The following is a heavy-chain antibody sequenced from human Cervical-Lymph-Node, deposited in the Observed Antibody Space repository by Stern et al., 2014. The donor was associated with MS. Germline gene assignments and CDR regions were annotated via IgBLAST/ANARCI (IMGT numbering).Heavy chain of an antibody. CDR1: GGSISGYY. Sequence: QVQLQESGPGLVKPSETLSLTCNVSGGSISGYYWTWIRQSPGRGLEWLWSVFFSGTTKYKPSLKSRVAISVDTFKNQFSLKLKSVTAADTAVYYCARDASSHYHDSGSSFDYWGQGTLVTVSS. J-gene: IGHJ4*02. CDR2: VFFSGTT. CDR3: ARDASSHYHDSGSSFDY. V-gene: IGHV4-59*13. D-gene: IGHD3-10*01.